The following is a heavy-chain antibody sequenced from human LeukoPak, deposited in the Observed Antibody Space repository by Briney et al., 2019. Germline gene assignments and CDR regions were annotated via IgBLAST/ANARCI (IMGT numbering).Heavy chain of an antibody. CDR3: ASIVVVPAAIDY. CDR1: GGSISSGSYY. Sequence: SQTLSLTCTVSGGSISSGSYYWSWIRQPPGKGLEWIGYIYYSGNTYYNPSLKSRVIISVDTSKNQSSLKLSSVTAADTAVYYCASIVVVPAAIDYWGQGTLVTVSS. D-gene: IGHD2-2*01. CDR2: IYYSGNT. V-gene: IGHV4-30-4*08. J-gene: IGHJ4*02.